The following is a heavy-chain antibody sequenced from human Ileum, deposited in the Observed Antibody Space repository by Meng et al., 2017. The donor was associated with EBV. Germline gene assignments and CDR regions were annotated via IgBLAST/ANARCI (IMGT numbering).Heavy chain of an antibody. CDR2: IYFSGSA. D-gene: IGHD2-15*01. V-gene: IGHV4-59*08. CDR3: ARGGWSLDY. Sequence: VPRHESGPALVTPSRTLYLTGTVSGGSIRSYYWGWIRQPPGRGVVWIGYIYFSGSANYNPSLKGRVTISVDTSKNQFSLNLSSVTAADTVVYYCARGGWSLDYWGQGTLVTVSS. CDR1: GGSIRSYY. J-gene: IGHJ4*02.